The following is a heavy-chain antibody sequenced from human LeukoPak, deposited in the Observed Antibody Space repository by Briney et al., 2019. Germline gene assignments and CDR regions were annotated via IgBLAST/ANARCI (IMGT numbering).Heavy chain of an antibody. CDR1: GGSITSYY. Sequence: SETLSLTCTVSGGSITSYYWSWIRQPPGKGLEWSGYIYYTGSTNYNPSLKSRVTISVDTSKNQFSLKLSSVSAADTAVYYCARVVVAAGSNWFDSWGQGTLVTVSS. J-gene: IGHJ5*01. D-gene: IGHD2-15*01. CDR3: ARVVVAAGSNWFDS. V-gene: IGHV4-59*01. CDR2: IYYTGST.